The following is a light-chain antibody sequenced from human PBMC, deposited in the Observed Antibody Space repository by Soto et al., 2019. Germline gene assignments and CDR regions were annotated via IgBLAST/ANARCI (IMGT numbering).Light chain of an antibody. CDR3: SSFTGSNYV. V-gene: IGLV2-14*03. J-gene: IGLJ1*01. CDR2: DVS. Sequence: QSVLTQPASVSGSPGQSITISCTGTISDVGGYNFVSWYQQYPGKAPKLMICDVSNRPSGVSHRFSGSKSGNTASLTISGLQAEDEADYYCSSFTGSNYVFGTGTKLTVL. CDR1: ISDVGGYNF.